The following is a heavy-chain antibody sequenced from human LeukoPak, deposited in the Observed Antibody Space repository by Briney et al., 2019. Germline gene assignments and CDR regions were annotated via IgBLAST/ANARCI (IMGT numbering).Heavy chain of an antibody. V-gene: IGHV1-3*01. CDR2: INAGNGNT. J-gene: IGHJ4*02. CDR3: ARGSYFYGSGSFMGSDY. Sequence: GASVKVSCKASGYTFTNYAIHWARQAPGQRLEWMGWINAGNGNTEYSQNLQDRVTITRDTSATTAYMELSSLRSEDTAVYYCARGSYFYGSGSFMGSDYWGQGTLVTVSS. CDR1: GYTFTNYA. D-gene: IGHD3-10*01.